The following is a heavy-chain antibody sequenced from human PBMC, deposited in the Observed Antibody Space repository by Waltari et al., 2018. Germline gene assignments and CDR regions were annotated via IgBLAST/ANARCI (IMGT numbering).Heavy chain of an antibody. CDR1: GGSISSSSYY. J-gene: IGHJ3*02. D-gene: IGHD2-15*01. Sequence: QLQLQESGPGLVKPSETLSLTCTVSGGSISSSSYYWGWIRQPPGKGLEWIGSIYYSGSTYYNPSLKSRVTISVDTSKNQFSLKLSSVTAADTAVYYCARDNPFVVVLAATVAPFDIWGQGTMVTVSS. V-gene: IGHV4-39*07. CDR2: IYYSGST. CDR3: ARDNPFVVVLAATVAPFDI.